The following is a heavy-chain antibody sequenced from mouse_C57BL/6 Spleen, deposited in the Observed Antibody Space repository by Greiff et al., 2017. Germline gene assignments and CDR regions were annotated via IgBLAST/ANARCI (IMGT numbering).Heavy chain of an antibody. Sequence: QVQLQQPGAELVKPGASVKLSCKASGYTFTSYWMQWVQQRPGQGLEWIGEIDPSDSYTNYNQKFKGKATLTVDTSSSTAYMQLSSLTSDDSAVYYCARGDYEAYWGQGTLVTVSA. V-gene: IGHV1-50*01. D-gene: IGHD2-4*01. CDR3: ARGDYEAY. J-gene: IGHJ3*01. CDR2: IDPSDSYT. CDR1: GYTFTSYW.